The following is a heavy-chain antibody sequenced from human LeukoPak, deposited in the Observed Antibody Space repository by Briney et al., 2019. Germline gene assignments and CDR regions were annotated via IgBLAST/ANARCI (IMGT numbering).Heavy chain of an antibody. D-gene: IGHD2-2*02. Sequence: PGGSLRLSCAASGFTFSSYWMSWVRQAPGKGLEWVANIKQDGSEKYYVDSVKGRFTISRDNAKNSLYLQMNSLRAEDTAVYYCARERYCSSTSCYNEIDYWGQGTLVTVSS. V-gene: IGHV3-7*01. CDR2: IKQDGSEK. J-gene: IGHJ4*02. CDR3: ARERYCSSTSCYNEIDY. CDR1: GFTFSSYW.